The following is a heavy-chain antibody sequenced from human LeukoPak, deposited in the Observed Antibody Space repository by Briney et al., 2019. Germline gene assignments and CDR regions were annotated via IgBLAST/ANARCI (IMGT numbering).Heavy chain of an antibody. V-gene: IGHV4-30-4*01. CDR3: ARDLIGLRGGYWFDP. CDR1: GGFISSGDYY. D-gene: IGHD4-17*01. Sequence: PSQTLTLTCSVCGGFISSGDYYWRWIPQPPGKGLEWIGYIYYSGRTYYNPSLKSRVTISVDTSKNQSSLKLSSVTGADTAVYYCARDLIGLRGGYWFDPWGQGTLVTVSS. J-gene: IGHJ5*02. CDR2: IYYSGRT.